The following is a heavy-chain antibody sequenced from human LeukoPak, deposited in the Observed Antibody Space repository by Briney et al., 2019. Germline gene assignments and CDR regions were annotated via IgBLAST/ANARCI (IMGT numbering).Heavy chain of an antibody. V-gene: IGHV1-18*01. CDR2: ISAYNGNT. CDR1: GYTFTSYV. Sequence: ASVKVSCKASGYTFTSYVISWVRQAPGQGLEWMGWISAYNGNTNYAQKLQGRVTMTTDTSTSTAYMELRSLRSDDTAVYYCAREESILTGYYRYYYYGMDVWGQGTTVTVSS. D-gene: IGHD3-9*01. J-gene: IGHJ6*02. CDR3: AREESILTGYYRYYYYGMDV.